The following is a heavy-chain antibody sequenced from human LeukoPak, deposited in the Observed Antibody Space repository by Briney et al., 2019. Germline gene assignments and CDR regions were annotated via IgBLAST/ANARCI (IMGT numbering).Heavy chain of an antibody. CDR2: INHSGST. CDR1: GXSXXGYY. CDR3: ARGLSWSGKDY. V-gene: IGHV4-34*01. Sequence: XSLTXXXYGXSXXGYYWSWIRQPPGKGLEWIGEINHSGSTNYNPSLKSRVTISVDTSKNQFSLKLSSVTAADTAVYYCARGLSWSGKDYWGQGTLVTVSS. J-gene: IGHJ4*02.